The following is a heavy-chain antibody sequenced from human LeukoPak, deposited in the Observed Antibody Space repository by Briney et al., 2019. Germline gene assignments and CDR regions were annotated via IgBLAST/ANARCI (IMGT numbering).Heavy chain of an antibody. CDR3: PTGGYSYYYYMDV. V-gene: IGHV1-69*05. D-gene: IGHD5-12*01. CDR1: GGTFNNYA. CDR2: IIPIFGTA. Sequence: SVKVSCKASGGTFNNYAISWLRQAPGQALEWMGRIIPIFGTANYAQQLHAKVTITTDESTSPASMHLSSLSSEHTAVCYCPTGGYSYYYYMDVWSKGTAVTVSS. J-gene: IGHJ6*03.